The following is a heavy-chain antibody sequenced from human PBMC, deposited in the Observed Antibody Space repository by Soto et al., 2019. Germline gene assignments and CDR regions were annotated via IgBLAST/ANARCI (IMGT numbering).Heavy chain of an antibody. V-gene: IGHV4-31*03. J-gene: IGHJ4*02. CDR2: IYYSGST. CDR3: ARELTTAILDY. Sequence: SETLSLTCTVSGGSISSGGYYWSWIRQHPGKGLEWMGYIYYSGSTYYNPSLKSRVTISVDTSKNQFSLKLSSVTAADTAVYYCARELTTAILDYWGQGTLVTVSS. D-gene: IGHD4-17*01. CDR1: GGSISSGGYY.